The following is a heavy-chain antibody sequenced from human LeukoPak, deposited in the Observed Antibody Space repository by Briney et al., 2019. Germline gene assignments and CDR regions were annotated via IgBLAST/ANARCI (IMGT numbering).Heavy chain of an antibody. D-gene: IGHD4-17*01. CDR1: GFTFSSYA. CDR3: ARDRPTTVTTTVFDY. CDR2: ISGSGGST. J-gene: IGHJ4*02. Sequence: GGSLRLSCAASGFTFSSYAMSWVRQAPGKGLEWVSAISGSGGSTYYADSVKGRFTISRDNAKNSLYLQMNSLRAEDTAVYYCARDRPTTVTTTVFDYWGQGTLVTVSS. V-gene: IGHV3-23*01.